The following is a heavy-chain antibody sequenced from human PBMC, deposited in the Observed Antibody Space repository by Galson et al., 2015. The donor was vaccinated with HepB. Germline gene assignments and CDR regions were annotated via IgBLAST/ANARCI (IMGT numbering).Heavy chain of an antibody. D-gene: IGHD6-19*01. CDR2: IWYDGSNK. J-gene: IGHJ3*02. Sequence: SLRLSCAASGFTFSSYGMHWVRQAPGKGLEWVGIIWYDGSNKYYADSVKGRFTISRDNSKNTLYLQMNSLRAEDTAVYYCAKDIKQWLVRGHDAFEIWGQGTMVTVSS. CDR1: GFTFSSYG. V-gene: IGHV3-30*02. CDR3: AKDIKQWLVRGHDAFEI.